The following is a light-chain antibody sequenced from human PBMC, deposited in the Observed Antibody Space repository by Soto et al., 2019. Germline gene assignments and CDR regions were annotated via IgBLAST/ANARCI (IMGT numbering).Light chain of an antibody. Sequence: QSVLTQPRSVSGSPGQSVTISCTGTSSDIGGYNYVSWYQQHPDKAPKLMIYDVSKRPSGVPDRFSGSKSGNTASLTISGLQAEDEGTYYCCSYAGSSPLYVFGTGTKVTVL. V-gene: IGLV2-11*01. J-gene: IGLJ1*01. CDR3: CSYAGSSPLYV. CDR2: DVS. CDR1: SSDIGGYNY.